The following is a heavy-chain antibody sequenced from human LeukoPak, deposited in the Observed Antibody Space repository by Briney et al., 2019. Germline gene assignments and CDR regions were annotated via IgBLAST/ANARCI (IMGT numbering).Heavy chain of an antibody. CDR3: ARGGGRDYYYYYMDV. V-gene: IGHV4-61*02. J-gene: IGHJ6*03. CDR2: VYTCGST. D-gene: IGHD2-15*01. CDR1: GASLSSGPYY. Sequence: PSEPLSLTCTLSGASLSSGPYYWSWIRQTAGTGLEWIARVYTCGSTNYNPSLKSRVTMSGDTSKNQFSRRLNSVTAADTAVYYCARGGGRDYYYYYMDVWGKGATVTISS.